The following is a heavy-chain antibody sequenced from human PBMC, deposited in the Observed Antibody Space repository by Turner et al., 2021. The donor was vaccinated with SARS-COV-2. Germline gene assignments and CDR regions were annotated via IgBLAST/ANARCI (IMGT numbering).Heavy chain of an antibody. V-gene: IGHV3-21*01. CDR3: AREDDFWSGYHHYGMDV. Sequence: EVQLVESGGGLVKPGGSRRLSCAASGFTFSSYSMNWVRQAPGKGLEWVSSISSTSSYIYYADSVKGRFTISRDNAKNSLYLQMNSLRAEDTAVYYCAREDDFWSGYHHYGMDVWGQGTTVTVSS. CDR2: ISSTSSYI. D-gene: IGHD3-3*01. CDR1: GFTFSSYS. J-gene: IGHJ6*02.